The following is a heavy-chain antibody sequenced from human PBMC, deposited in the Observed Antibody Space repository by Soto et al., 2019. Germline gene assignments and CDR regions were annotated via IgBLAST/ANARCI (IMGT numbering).Heavy chain of an antibody. CDR3: AKDGPYDTTLGAFDI. CDR2: TSYDGSNK. Sequence: QVQLVESGGGVVQPGRSLRLSCAASGFTFSSYDMHWVRQAPGKGLEWVAVTSYDGSNKYYADSVKGRFTISRDNSKNTLYLQMNSLRAEDTAVYYCAKDGPYDTTLGAFDIWGQGTMVTVSS. CDR1: GFTFSSYD. V-gene: IGHV3-30*18. J-gene: IGHJ3*02. D-gene: IGHD3-22*01.